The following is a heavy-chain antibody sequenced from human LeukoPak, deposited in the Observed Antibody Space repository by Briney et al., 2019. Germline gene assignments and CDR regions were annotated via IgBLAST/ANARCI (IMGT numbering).Heavy chain of an antibody. J-gene: IGHJ3*02. Sequence: NPGGSLRLSCAASGFTFSSYSMNWVRQAPGEGLEWVSSISSSSSYIYYADSVKGRFTISRDNAKNSLYLQMNSLTAEDTAIYYCAREVGSPDVRSAFDIWGQGTLVTVSS. V-gene: IGHV3-21*01. CDR3: AREVGSPDVRSAFDI. CDR1: GFTFSSYS. D-gene: IGHD3-10*01. CDR2: ISSSSSYI.